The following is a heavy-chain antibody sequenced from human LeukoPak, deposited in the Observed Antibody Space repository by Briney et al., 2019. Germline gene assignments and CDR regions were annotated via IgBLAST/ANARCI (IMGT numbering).Heavy chain of an antibody. D-gene: IGHD4/OR15-4a*01. CDR2: ISSSNSAI. CDR1: GFTFSIYS. CDR3: ARVDYLYGGSIDY. J-gene: IGHJ4*02. V-gene: IGHV3-48*01. Sequence: GSLRLSCAASGFTFSIYSMNWVRQAPGKGLEWVSYISSSNSAIYYADSVKGRFTISRDNANNSLYLQMNSLRAEDAAVYYCARVDYLYGGSIDYWGQGTLVTVSS.